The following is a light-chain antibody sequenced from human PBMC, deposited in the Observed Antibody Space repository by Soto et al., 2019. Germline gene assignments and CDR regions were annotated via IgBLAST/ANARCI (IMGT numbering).Light chain of an antibody. CDR1: SSDVGGYNY. CDR3: SSYAGSNIVV. V-gene: IGLV2-8*01. Sequence: QSALTQPPSASGSPGQSVTISCTGTSSDVGGYNYVSWYQQHPGIAPKLMIYEVSKRPSGVPDRFSGSKSGNTASLTVSGLQAEDEADYYCSSYAGSNIVVFGGGTKVTVL. J-gene: IGLJ2*01. CDR2: EVS.